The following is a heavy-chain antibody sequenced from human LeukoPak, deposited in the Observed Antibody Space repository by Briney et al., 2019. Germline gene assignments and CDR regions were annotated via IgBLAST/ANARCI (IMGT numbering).Heavy chain of an antibody. D-gene: IGHD6-19*01. CDR3: ARLSSGWYVLDY. V-gene: IGHV6-1*01. CDR1: GDSFSSNSAA. Sequence: SQTLSLTCALSGDSFSSNSAAWHWLRQSRSRGVEWLGRTYYRSKLYNDYAVSVKSLITNNPDTSKNQFSLQLNSVTPEDTAVYYCARLSSGWYVLDYWGQGTLVTVSS. J-gene: IGHJ4*02. CDR2: TYYRSKLYN.